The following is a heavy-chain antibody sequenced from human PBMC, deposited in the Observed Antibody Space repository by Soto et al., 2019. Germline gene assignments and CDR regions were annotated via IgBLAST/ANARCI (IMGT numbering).Heavy chain of an antibody. D-gene: IGHD6-19*01. J-gene: IGHJ4*02. CDR2: MNPNSGNT. V-gene: IGHV1-8*01. CDR3: ASAIAVASTGFDC. Sequence: QVQLVQSGAELKKPGASVKVSCKASGYTFTSYDINWVRQATGQGLEWLGWMNPNSGNTGYAQKFQGRVTMTRNTSIGTAYMELSSLRSEDTAVYYCASAIAVASTGFDCWGQGTLVTVSS. CDR1: GYTFTSYD.